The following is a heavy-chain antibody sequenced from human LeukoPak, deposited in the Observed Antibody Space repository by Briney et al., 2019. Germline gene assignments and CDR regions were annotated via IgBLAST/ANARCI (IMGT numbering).Heavy chain of an antibody. Sequence: PSETLSLTCTVSGYSISTGYYWDWIRQPPGKGLEWIGTFYHGGSTYYNPSLKSRVTISVDTSKNQFSLKLSSVTAADTAVYYCARGRDYGDYWGQGTLVTVSS. CDR2: FYHGGST. CDR3: ARGRDYGDY. J-gene: IGHJ4*02. CDR1: GYSISTGYY. V-gene: IGHV4-38-2*02.